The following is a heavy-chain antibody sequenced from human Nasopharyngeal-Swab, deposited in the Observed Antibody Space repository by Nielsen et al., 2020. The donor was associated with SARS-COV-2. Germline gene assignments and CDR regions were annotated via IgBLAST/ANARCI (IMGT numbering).Heavy chain of an antibody. CDR2: IYHSGST. Sequence: WIRQPPGKGLEWIGYIYHSGSTYYNPSLKSRVTISVDTSKNQFSLKLSSVTAADTAVYYCARDLGYGSGSYYKYYYYYYGMDVWGQGTTVTVSS. J-gene: IGHJ6*02. CDR3: ARDLGYGSGSYYKYYYYYYGMDV. V-gene: IGHV4-30-2*04. D-gene: IGHD3-10*01.